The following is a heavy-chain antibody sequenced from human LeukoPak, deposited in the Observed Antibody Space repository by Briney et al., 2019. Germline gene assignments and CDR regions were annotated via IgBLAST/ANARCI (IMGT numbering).Heavy chain of an antibody. CDR1: GFTFSSYA. CDR3: ATRAYGGYEPYYFDY. D-gene: IGHD5-12*01. Sequence: GGSLRLSCAASGFTFSSYAMHWVRQAPGKGLEWVVVISYDGSNKYYADSVKGRFTISRDNSKNTLYLQMNSLRAEDTAVYYCATRAYGGYEPYYFDYWGQGTLVTVSS. J-gene: IGHJ4*02. CDR2: ISYDGSNK. V-gene: IGHV3-30-3*01.